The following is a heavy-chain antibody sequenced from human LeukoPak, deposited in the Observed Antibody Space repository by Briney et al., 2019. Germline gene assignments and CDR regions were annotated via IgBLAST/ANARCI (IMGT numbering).Heavy chain of an antibody. V-gene: IGHV5-51*04. Sequence: GASLKISCKGSGYSFTSYWIGWVRQMPGKGLGWMGIIYPGDSATSYSPSFRGQVTISAAKPISTAYLQWSSLKASDTAMYYCARYCSGGSCHRPFDYWGQGTLVTVSS. J-gene: IGHJ4*02. CDR3: ARYCSGGSCHRPFDY. D-gene: IGHD2-15*01. CDR2: IYPGDSAT. CDR1: GYSFTSYW.